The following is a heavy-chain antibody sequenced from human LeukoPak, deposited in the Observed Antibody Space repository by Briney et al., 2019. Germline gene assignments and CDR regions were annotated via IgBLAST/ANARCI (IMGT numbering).Heavy chain of an antibody. J-gene: IGHJ6*02. CDR2: IYYSGST. V-gene: IGHV4-39*01. CDR3: ARIPPRGYNFGTGNYYYYGMDV. CDR1: GGSISSSGYY. Sequence: SETLSLTCTVSGGSISSSGYYWGWIRQPPGKGLEWIGSIYYSGSTYYNPSLKSRVTISLDTSQNQFSLKLSSVTAADTAVYYCARIPPRGYNFGTGNYYYYGMDVWGQGTTVTVSS. D-gene: IGHD5-18*01.